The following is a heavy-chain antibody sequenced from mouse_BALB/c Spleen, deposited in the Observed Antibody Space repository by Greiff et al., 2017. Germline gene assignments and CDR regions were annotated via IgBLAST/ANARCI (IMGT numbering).Heavy chain of an antibody. CDR2: ISDGGSYT. Sequence: EVKVVESGGGLVKPGGSLKLSCAASGFTFSDYYMYWVRQTPEKRLEWVATISDGGSYTYYPDSVKGRFTISRDNAKNNLYLQMSSLKSEDTAMYYCARDSHAMDYWGQGTSVTVSS. J-gene: IGHJ4*01. V-gene: IGHV5-4*02. CDR1: GFTFSDYY. CDR3: ARDSHAMDY.